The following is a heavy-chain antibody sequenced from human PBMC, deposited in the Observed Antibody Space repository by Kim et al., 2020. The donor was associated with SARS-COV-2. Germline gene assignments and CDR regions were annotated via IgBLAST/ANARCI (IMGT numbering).Heavy chain of an antibody. Sequence: SVKVSCKASGGTFSSYAISWVRQAPGQGLEWMGGIIPIFGTANYAQKFQGRVTITADESTSTAYMELSSLRSEDTAVYYCARGAYYYDSSGYYYGMGTPNHFDYWGQGTLVTVSS. CDR1: GGTFSSYA. CDR2: IIPIFGTA. D-gene: IGHD3-22*01. J-gene: IGHJ4*02. V-gene: IGHV1-69*13. CDR3: ARGAYYYDSSGYYYGMGTPNHFDY.